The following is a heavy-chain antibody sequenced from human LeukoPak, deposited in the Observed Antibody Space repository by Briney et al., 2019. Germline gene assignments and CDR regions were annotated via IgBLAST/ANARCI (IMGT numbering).Heavy chain of an antibody. CDR2: ISSSSSYI. J-gene: IGHJ4*02. Sequence: GGSLRLSCAASGFTFSSYSMNWVRQAPGKGLEWVSSISSSSSYIYYADSVKGRFTISRDNAKNSLYLQMNSLRAEDTAVYYCARAGYCSGGSCPYYFDFWGQGTLITVSS. V-gene: IGHV3-21*01. CDR1: GFTFSSYS. D-gene: IGHD2-15*01. CDR3: ARAGYCSGGSCPYYFDF.